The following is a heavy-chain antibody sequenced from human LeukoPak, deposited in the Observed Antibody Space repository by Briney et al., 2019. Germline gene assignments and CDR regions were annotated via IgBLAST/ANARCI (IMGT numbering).Heavy chain of an antibody. CDR3: ARDELEAFDL. J-gene: IGHJ3*01. D-gene: IGHD1-26*01. CDR1: GFTFSSDW. Sequence: GGSLRLSCAASGFTFSSDWMSWVRQAPGKGLGWVANIKQDGSEKYYVDSVKGRFTNSRHNDTNSLYLQMNSLRAEDTAVYYCARDELEAFDLWGQATMLPVSS. V-gene: IGHV3-7*01. CDR2: IKQDGSEK.